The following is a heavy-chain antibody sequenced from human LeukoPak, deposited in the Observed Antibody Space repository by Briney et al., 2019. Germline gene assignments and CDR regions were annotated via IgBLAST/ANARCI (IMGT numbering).Heavy chain of an antibody. J-gene: IGHJ3*02. CDR2: IKQDGSEK. CDR3: ARSLWSGYYTDDAFDI. V-gene: IGHV3-7*01. CDR1: GFIFSSYW. Sequence: GGSLRLSCAASGFIFSSYWMSWVRQAPGKGLEWVANIKQDGSEKYYVDSVKGRFTISRDNAKNSLYLQMNSLRAEDTAAYYCARSLWSGYYTDDAFDIWGQGTMVTVSS. D-gene: IGHD3-3*01.